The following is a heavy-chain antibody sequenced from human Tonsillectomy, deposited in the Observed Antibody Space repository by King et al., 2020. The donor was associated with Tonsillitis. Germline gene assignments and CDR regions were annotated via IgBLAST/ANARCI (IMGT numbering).Heavy chain of an antibody. J-gene: IGHJ4*02. CDR2: ISWNSGII. D-gene: IGHD3-10*01. V-gene: IGHV3-9*01. CDR1: GFTFDDYA. CDR3: AKAPSGIGDYFAY. Sequence: QLVQSGGGLVQPGRSLRLSCAASGFTFDDYAMHWVRQAPGKGLEWVSGISWNSGIIGYADSVRGRFTISRDSAKDSLYLQMNSLRAEDTALYYCAKAPSGIGDYFAYWGQGTLVTVSS.